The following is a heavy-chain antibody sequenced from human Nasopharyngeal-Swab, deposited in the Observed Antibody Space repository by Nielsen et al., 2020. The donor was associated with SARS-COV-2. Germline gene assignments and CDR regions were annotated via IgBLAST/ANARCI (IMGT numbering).Heavy chain of an antibody. V-gene: IGHV4-4*07. D-gene: IGHD3-3*01. CDR1: GGAFRSYY. J-gene: IGHJ6*02. CDR2: IYTSGST. Sequence: SEALSLAWTVAGGAFRSYYWSWLRQPAGTGLEWIGRIYTSGSTNYNPSLKSRVTMSVDTSKNQFSLKLSSVTAADTAVYYCARGSRFTIFGVVPDYYYGMDVWGQGTTVTVSS. CDR3: ARGSRFTIFGVVPDYYYGMDV.